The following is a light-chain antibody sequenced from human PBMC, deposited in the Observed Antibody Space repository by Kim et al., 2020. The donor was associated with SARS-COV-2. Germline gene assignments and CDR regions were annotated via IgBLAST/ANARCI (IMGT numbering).Light chain of an antibody. V-gene: IGKV3-20*01. CDR1: QSVSSTC. CDR3: HQYDNSPRT. CDR2: GAS. Sequence: APGERDTLSCRASQSVSSTCLVWYQQKPGQDPRLVMYGASNRTTSIPYRFSGSGSATDFTLTISRLEPEDYALYYCHQYDNSPRTFGQGTKVDIK. J-gene: IGKJ1*01.